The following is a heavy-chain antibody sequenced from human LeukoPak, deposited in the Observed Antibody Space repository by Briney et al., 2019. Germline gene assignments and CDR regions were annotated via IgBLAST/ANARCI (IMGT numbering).Heavy chain of an antibody. V-gene: IGHV3-21*04. D-gene: IGHD5-18*01. J-gene: IGHJ4*02. CDR1: GFTFSSYS. Sequence: KAGGSLRLSCAASGFTFSSYSMNWVRQAPGKGLEWVSSISSSSSYIYYADSVKGRFTISRDNAKNSLYLQMNSLRAEDTAVYYCARDRFPESYSYFSYWGQGTLVTVSS. CDR2: ISSSSSYI. CDR3: ARDRFPESYSYFSY.